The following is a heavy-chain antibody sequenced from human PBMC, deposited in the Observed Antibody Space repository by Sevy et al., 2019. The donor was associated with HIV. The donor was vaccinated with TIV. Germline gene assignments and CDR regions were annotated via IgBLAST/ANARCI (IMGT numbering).Heavy chain of an antibody. J-gene: IGHJ6*02. CDR2: ISAYNGNT. V-gene: IGHV1-18*01. CDR1: GYTFTSYG. CDR3: AKGRRDIVAVPAAPTTDQDYYYYGMDV. D-gene: IGHD2-2*01. Sequence: ASVKVSCKASGYTFTSYGISWVRQAPGQGLEWMGWISAYNGNTNYAQKLQGRVTMTTDTSTSTAYMELRSLRSDDTALYYCAKGRRDIVAVPAAPTTDQDYYYYGMDVWGQGTTVTVSS.